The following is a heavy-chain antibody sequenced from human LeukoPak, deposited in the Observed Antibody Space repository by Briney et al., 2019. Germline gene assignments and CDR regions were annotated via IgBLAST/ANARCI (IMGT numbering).Heavy chain of an antibody. CDR3: ARKVAGSSAFDY. J-gene: IGHJ4*02. CDR1: GGSISSSTYY. D-gene: IGHD6-19*01. Sequence: PSETLSLTCTVSGGSISSSTYYWGWIRQPPGKGLEWVGNIYYDGSTYYNPSLKSRVTISIDTSKNQFSLKVSSVIAADTAVYYCARKVAGSSAFDYWGQGTLVTVSS. CDR2: IYYDGST. V-gene: IGHV4-39*01.